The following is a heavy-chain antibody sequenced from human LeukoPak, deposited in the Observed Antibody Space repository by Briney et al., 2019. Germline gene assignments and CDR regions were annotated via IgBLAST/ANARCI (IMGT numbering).Heavy chain of an antibody. Sequence: SETLSLTCAVYGGSFSGYYWSWIRQPPGKGLEWIGEINHSGSTNYNPSLKSRVTISVDTSKNQFSLKLSSVTAADTAVYYCARGSGSSSWLIFDYWGQGTLVTVSS. CDR3: ARGSGSSSWLIFDY. CDR2: INHSGST. D-gene: IGHD6-13*01. CDR1: GGSFSGYY. V-gene: IGHV4-34*01. J-gene: IGHJ4*02.